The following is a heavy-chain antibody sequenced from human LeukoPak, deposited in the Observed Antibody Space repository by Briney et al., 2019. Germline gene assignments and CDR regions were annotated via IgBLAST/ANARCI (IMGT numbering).Heavy chain of an antibody. CDR1: GGSFSGYY. CDR3: ARGRDPY. CDR2: INHSGST. D-gene: IGHD5-24*01. J-gene: IGHJ4*02. Sequence: SETLSLTCAVYGGSFSGYYWTWIRQPPGRALEWIGEINHSGSTNYHPSLKSRVTITVDTSKSQFSLNLNPGTAADAAMYYCARGRDPYWGQGTLVTVSS. V-gene: IGHV4-34*01.